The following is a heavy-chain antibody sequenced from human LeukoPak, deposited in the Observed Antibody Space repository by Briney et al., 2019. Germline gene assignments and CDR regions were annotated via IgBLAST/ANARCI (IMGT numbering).Heavy chain of an antibody. V-gene: IGHV3-7*01. J-gene: IGHJ4*02. Sequence: GGSLRLSCVVSGLRFRNYGMHWVRQAPGKGLEWVASINPEGSEKYSADSVKGRFTISRDNAKNSLYLQMDSLRVEDTAFYYCARDLAYSRLDYWGQGMLVTVSS. CDR2: INPEGSEK. D-gene: IGHD5-18*01. CDR3: ARDLAYSRLDY. CDR1: GLRFRNYG.